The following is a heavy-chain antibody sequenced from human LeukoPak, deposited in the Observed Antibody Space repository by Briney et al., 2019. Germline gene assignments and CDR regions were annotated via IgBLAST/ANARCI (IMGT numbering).Heavy chain of an antibody. V-gene: IGHV1-8*01. D-gene: IGHD6-19*01. Sequence: ASVKVPCKASGYTFTSYDINWVRQATGQGLEWMGWMNPNSGNTGYAQKFQGRVTMTRNTSISTAYMELSSLRSEDTAVYYCARAQDSSGFFDYWGQGTLVTVSS. CDR3: ARAQDSSGFFDY. J-gene: IGHJ4*02. CDR2: MNPNSGNT. CDR1: GYTFTSYD.